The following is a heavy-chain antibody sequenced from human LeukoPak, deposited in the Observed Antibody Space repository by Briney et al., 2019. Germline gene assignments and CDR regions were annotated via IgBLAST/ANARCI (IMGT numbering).Heavy chain of an antibody. D-gene: IGHD3-10*01. CDR3: ARTYRVRGVITDDY. J-gene: IGHJ4*02. V-gene: IGHV1-69*04. Sequence: SVKVSCKASGGTFSSYAISWVRQAPGQGLEWMGRIIPILGIANYAQKFQGRITITADKSTSTAYMELSSLRSEDTAVYYCARTYRVRGVITDDYWGQGTLVTVSS. CDR1: GGTFSSYA. CDR2: IIPILGIA.